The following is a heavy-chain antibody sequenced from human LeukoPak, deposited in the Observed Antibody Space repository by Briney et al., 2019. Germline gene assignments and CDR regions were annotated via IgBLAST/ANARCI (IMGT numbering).Heavy chain of an antibody. V-gene: IGHV4-59*08. D-gene: IGHD3-3*01. CDR2: IYSSGST. Sequence: PSETLSLTCTVSGGSISSYYWSWIRQPPGKGLEWIGYIYSSGSTYYNPSLKSRVTISVDTSKNQFSLKLSSVTAADTAVYYCARITIFGVVIDYWGQGTLVTVSS. CDR1: GGSISSYY. CDR3: ARITIFGVVIDY. J-gene: IGHJ4*02.